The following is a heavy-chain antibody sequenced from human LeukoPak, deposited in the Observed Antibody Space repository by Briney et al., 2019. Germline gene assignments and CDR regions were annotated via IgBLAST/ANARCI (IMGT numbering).Heavy chain of an antibody. CDR1: GYTFTSYY. V-gene: IGHV1-46*01. J-gene: IGHJ4*02. CDR2: INPSGGST. D-gene: IGHD6-13*01. CDR3: ARNHGSSWYSGYNPPFDY. Sequence: ASVKVSCKASGYTFTSYYIHWVRQAPGQGLEWMGIINPSGGSTSYAQKFQDRVTMTRDTSTSTVYMELSSLRSEDTAVYYCARNHGSSWYSGYNPPFDYWGQGTLVTVSS.